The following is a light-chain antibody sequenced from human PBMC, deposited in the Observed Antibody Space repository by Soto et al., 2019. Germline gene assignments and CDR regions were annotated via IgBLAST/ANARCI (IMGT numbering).Light chain of an antibody. V-gene: IGKV3-20*01. Sequence: EIVLTQSPATLSLSPGERATLSCRASQSVSSYLAWYQQKPGQAPRLLIYGASSRATGIPDRFSGSGSGTDFTLTISRLEPEDFAVYYCQQYGSSPVLTFGGGTKVEIK. J-gene: IGKJ4*01. CDR1: QSVSSY. CDR2: GAS. CDR3: QQYGSSPVLT.